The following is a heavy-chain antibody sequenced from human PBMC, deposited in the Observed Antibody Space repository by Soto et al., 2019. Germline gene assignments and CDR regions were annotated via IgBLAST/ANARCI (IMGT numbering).Heavy chain of an antibody. CDR1: GYSFTSYW. Sequence: GEPLKISCKGSGYSFTSYWIGWVRQKPGKGLEWMGIIYLGDSDTRYSPSFQGQVTISADKSISTAYLQWRSLKASDTAMYYCARHHIDTVNTIYSYGMDVWGQGTTVTVSS. V-gene: IGHV5-51*01. J-gene: IGHJ6*02. CDR3: ARHHIDTVNTIYSYGMDV. D-gene: IGHD4-17*01. CDR2: IYLGDSDT.